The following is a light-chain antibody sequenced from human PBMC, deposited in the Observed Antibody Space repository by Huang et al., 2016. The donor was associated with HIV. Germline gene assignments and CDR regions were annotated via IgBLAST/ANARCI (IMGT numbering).Light chain of an antibody. Sequence: DIQMTQSPSSLSASVGDRVTITCRASQSISNYLNWYRQKPVKAPKLLIYAASSLQSGVPSRFSGSGSGTDFTLTISSLQPEDFATYYCQQSYSPLTFGGGTKVEIK. CDR3: QQSYSPLT. V-gene: IGKV1-39*01. J-gene: IGKJ4*01. CDR2: AAS. CDR1: QSISNY.